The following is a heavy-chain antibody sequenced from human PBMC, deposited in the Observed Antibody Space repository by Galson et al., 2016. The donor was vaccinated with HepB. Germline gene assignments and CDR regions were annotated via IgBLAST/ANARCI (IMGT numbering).Heavy chain of an antibody. CDR1: GLSFSNFW. V-gene: IGHV3-7*01. CDR3: ARERRGNSGVYYFDY. J-gene: IGHJ4*02. Sequence: SLRLSCAASGLSFSNFWMSWFRQAPGKGLEWVANIKPDGSEKDYVDSVKGRFTISRDNVKNSLYLQMNSLRAEDTAVYFCARERRGNSGVYYFDYWDQGTLVTVSS. CDR2: IKPDGSEK. D-gene: IGHD4-23*01.